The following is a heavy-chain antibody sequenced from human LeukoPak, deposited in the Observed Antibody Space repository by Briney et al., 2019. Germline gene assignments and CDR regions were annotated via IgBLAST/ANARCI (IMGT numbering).Heavy chain of an antibody. D-gene: IGHD1-1*01. V-gene: IGHV3-33*01. CDR1: GFTFSSYG. CDR2: IWYDGGNK. J-gene: IGHJ6*02. CDR3: ARAPDERSYGMDV. Sequence: GGSLRLSCAASGFTFSSYGMHWVRQAPGKGLEWVAVIWYDGGNKYYADSVKGRFTISRDNSKNTLYLQMNSLRAEDTAAYYCARAPDERSYGMDVWGQGTTVTVSS.